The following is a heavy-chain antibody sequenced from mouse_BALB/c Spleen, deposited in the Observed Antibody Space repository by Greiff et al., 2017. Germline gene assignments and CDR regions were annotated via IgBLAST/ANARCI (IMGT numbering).Heavy chain of an antibody. CDR3: ARGRERLRYFDV. V-gene: IGHV7-3*02. CDR2: IRNKANGYTT. CDR1: GFTFTDYY. J-gene: IGHJ1*01. Sequence: EVQRVESGGGLVQPGGSLRLSCATSGFTFTDYYMSWVRQPPGKALEWLGFIRNKANGYTTEYSASVKGRFTISRDNSQSILYLQMNTLRAEDSATYYCARGRERLRYFDVWGAGTTVTVSS. D-gene: IGHD1-2*01.